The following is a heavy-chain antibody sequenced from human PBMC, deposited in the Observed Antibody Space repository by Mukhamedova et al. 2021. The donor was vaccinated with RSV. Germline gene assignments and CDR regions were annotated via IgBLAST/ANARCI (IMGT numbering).Heavy chain of an antibody. CDR2: ISSNGGST. V-gene: IGHV3-64*01. Sequence: GKGLEYVSAISSNGGSTYYANSVKGRFTISRDNSKNTLYLQMGSLRAEAMAEYYCARDHGVLGGNAYWGQGSLVT. J-gene: IGHJ4*02. D-gene: IGHD3-16*01. CDR3: ARDHGVLGGNAY.